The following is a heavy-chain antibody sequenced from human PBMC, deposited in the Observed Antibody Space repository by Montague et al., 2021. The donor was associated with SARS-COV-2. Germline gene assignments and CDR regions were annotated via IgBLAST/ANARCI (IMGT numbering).Heavy chain of an antibody. D-gene: IGHD1-26*01. J-gene: IGHJ4*02. CDR3: ARDDSRWDFDC. Sequence: TLSLTCSVSGASISSANDYRTWIRQPAGKGLEWIGHISTSGSSSYNPSLKSRVTIILDTSKQQFSLKLSSVTAADTAVYYCARDDSRWDFDCWGQGTLVTVSS. CDR2: ISTSGSS. CDR1: GASISSANDY. V-gene: IGHV4-61*09.